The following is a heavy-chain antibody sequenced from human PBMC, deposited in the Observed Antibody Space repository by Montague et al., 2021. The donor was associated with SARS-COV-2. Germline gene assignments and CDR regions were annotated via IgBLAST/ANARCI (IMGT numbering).Heavy chain of an antibody. J-gene: IGHJ3*01. CDR3: ARRYDFYRAEAFDV. V-gene: IGHV2-5*02. CDR1: GFSLNTDGVG. CDR2: IYWDGDQ. Sequence: PALVKPTQTLTLTCVFSGFSLNTDGVGVAWIRRPPGKALEWLALIYWDGDQRYSPFLKTRLTITKDTSKNRVVLTMTNLDPVDTATYYCARRYDFYRAEAFDVWGQGTMLTVSS. D-gene: IGHD3-3*01.